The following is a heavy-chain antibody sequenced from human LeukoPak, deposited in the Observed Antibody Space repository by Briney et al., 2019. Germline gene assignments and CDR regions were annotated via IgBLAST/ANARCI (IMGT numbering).Heavy chain of an antibody. Sequence: ASVKVSCKASGYTFISYYMHWVRQAPGQGLEWMGIINPSGGSTSYAQKFQGRVTMTRDTSTSTVYMELSSLTSEDTAVYYCARVGDSDYYDSSGYYYWGQGTLVTVSS. CDR2: INPSGGST. J-gene: IGHJ4*02. V-gene: IGHV1-46*01. D-gene: IGHD3-22*01. CDR1: GYTFISYY. CDR3: ARVGDSDYYDSSGYYY.